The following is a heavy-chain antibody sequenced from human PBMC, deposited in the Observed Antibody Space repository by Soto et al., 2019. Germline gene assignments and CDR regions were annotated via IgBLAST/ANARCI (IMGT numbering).Heavy chain of an antibody. CDR3: AREGVRGMNV. CDR2: INTYNGNT. CDR1: GYTFTSYG. J-gene: IGHJ6*02. V-gene: IGHV1-18*01. Sequence: GASVKVSCMTFGYTFTSYGIGWARQAPGQGLEWMGWINTYNGNTNSAQNLQGRVTLTTDTSTSTAYMELSSLRSEDTAVYYCAREGVRGMNVWGQGTTVTVSS. D-gene: IGHD3-16*01.